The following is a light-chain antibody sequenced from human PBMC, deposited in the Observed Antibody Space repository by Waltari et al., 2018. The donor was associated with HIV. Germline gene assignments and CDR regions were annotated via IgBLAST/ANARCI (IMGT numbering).Light chain of an antibody. V-gene: IGLV1-40*01. Sequence: QSVLTQPPSVSGAPGQRVTISCTGTSSNIGANYDVHWYRQLPGTAPQVLLYGNNNRPSGVPDRCSGSKSGTSASLAITGLQPEDESDYHCQSYDSTLSGWVFGGGTKLTVL. CDR2: GNN. J-gene: IGLJ3*02. CDR3: QSYDSTLSGWV. CDR1: SSNIGANYD.